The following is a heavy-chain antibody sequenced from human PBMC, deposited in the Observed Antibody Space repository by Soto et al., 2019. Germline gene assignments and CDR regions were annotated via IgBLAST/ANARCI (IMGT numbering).Heavy chain of an antibody. D-gene: IGHD6-13*01. J-gene: IGHJ6*02. Sequence: LPGGFLRLSCTASGFTFSSSAMSGVRQAPGKGLVWVTAISGTRGSTYYADSVEGRFTISRDNSKNTLYVQMNSLRAEDTAVYYCQKDLSGYSSSWYYYYGMDVGGQGTTLTVSS. CDR3: QKDLSGYSSSWYYYYGMDV. CDR1: GFTFSSSA. V-gene: IGHV3-23*01. CDR2: ISGTRGST.